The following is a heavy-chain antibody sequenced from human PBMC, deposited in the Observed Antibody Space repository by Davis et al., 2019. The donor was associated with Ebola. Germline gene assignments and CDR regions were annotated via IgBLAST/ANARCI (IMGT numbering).Heavy chain of an antibody. D-gene: IGHD1-26*01. Sequence: AASVKVSCKASGGTFSSYAISWVRQAPGQGLEWMGRIIPILGIANYAQKFQGRVTITADKSTSTAYMELSSLRSEDTAVYYCARERYSGSPGDFDYWGQGTLVTVSS. V-gene: IGHV1-69*04. CDR1: GGTFSSYA. CDR3: ARERYSGSPGDFDY. J-gene: IGHJ4*02. CDR2: IIPILGIA.